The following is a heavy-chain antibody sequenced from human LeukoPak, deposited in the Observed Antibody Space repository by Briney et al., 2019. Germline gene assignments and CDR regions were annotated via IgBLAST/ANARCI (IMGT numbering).Heavy chain of an antibody. CDR2: IYSGGST. CDR3: ARDYCSGGSCLYYFDY. CDR1: GFTVSSSY. V-gene: IGHV3-53*01. J-gene: IGHJ4*02. Sequence: GGSLRLSCAASGFTVSSSYMNWVRQAPGKGLEWVSVIYSGGSTYYADSVKGRFTISRDNSKNTLYLQMNSLRAEDTAVYYCARDYCSGGSCLYYFDYWGQGTLVTVSS. D-gene: IGHD2-15*01.